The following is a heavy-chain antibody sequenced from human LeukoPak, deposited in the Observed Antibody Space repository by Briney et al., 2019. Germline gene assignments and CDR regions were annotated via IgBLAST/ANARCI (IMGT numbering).Heavy chain of an antibody. CDR2: IYTSGST. CDR3: AREVLPDAFDI. D-gene: IGHD1-1*01. Sequence: TLSLTCTVSGGSVSSGSYYWSWIRQPAGKGLEWIGRIYTSGSTNYNPSLKSRVTISVDTSKNQFSLKLSSVTAADTAVYYCAREVLPDAFDIWGQGTMVTVSS. V-gene: IGHV4-61*02. CDR1: GGSVSSGSYY. J-gene: IGHJ3*02.